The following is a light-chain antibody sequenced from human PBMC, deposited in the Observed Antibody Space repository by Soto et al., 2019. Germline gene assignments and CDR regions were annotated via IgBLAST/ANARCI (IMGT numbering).Light chain of an antibody. CDR1: QSVRSY. V-gene: IGKV3D-20*01. CDR2: DVS. J-gene: IGKJ5*01. Sequence: EIVLTQSPATVSLSRGERGTLSCMASQSVRSYLAWYQQKPGLAPRLVIYDVSNRATGIPDRFSGSGSGTDFTLTLSRLAPDDFAVYSCQQYGSSPITFGQGTRLEIK. CDR3: QQYGSSPIT.